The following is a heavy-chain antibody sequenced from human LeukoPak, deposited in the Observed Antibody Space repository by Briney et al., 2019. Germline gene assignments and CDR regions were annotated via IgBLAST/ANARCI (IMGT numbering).Heavy chain of an antibody. V-gene: IGHV3-23*01. CDR1: GFTFSSYA. CDR3: AKGSYYDSSGSFSFDY. Sequence: GGSLRLSCAASGFTFSSYAMSWVRQAPGKGLGWVSGISGSGDTTYYADSVKGRFTISRDNSKTTLYVQVNSLGTEDTAAYYCAKGSYYDSSGSFSFDYWGQGTLVTVSS. D-gene: IGHD3-22*01. J-gene: IGHJ4*02. CDR2: ISGSGDTT.